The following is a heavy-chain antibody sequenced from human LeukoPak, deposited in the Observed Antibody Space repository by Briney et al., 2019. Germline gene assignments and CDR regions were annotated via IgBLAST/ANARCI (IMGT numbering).Heavy chain of an antibody. CDR2: IYPGDSDT. V-gene: IGHV5-51*01. J-gene: IGHJ6*02. CDR3: ARIKGCSGGSCYSYYGMDV. Sequence: GESLKISCKGSGYSFTSYWIGWVRQMLGKGLEWMGIIYPGDSDTRYSPSFQGQVTISADKSISTAYLQWSSLKASDTAMYYCARIKGCSGGSCYSYYGMDVWGQGTTVTVSS. D-gene: IGHD2-15*01. CDR1: GYSFTSYW.